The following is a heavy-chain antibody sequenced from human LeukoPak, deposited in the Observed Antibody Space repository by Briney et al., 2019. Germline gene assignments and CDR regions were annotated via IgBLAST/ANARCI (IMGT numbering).Heavy chain of an antibody. CDR1: GFTFSSYW. J-gene: IGHJ4*02. D-gene: IGHD1-7*01. V-gene: IGHV3-23*01. CDR3: AKPSQSAQLELPVPANY. CDR2: ISGSGGST. Sequence: PGGSLRLSCAASGFTFSSYWMHWVRQAPGKGLEWVSAISGSGGSTYYADSVKGRFTISRDNSKNTLYLQMNSLRAEDTAVYYCAKPSQSAQLELPVPANYWGQGTLVTVSS.